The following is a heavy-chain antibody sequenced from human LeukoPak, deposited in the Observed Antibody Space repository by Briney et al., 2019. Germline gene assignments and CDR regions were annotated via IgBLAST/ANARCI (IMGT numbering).Heavy chain of an antibody. CDR3: AKDLYLRGYDFWSGYSPEAFDI. D-gene: IGHD3-3*01. J-gene: IGHJ3*02. Sequence: EGSLRLSCAASGFTFSSSSMNWVRQAPGKGLEWVSAISGSGGSTYYADSVKGRFTISRDNSKNTLYLQMNSLRAEDTAVYYCAKDLYLRGYDFWSGYSPEAFDIWGQGTMVTVSS. CDR1: GFTFSSSS. CDR2: ISGSGGST. V-gene: IGHV3-23*01.